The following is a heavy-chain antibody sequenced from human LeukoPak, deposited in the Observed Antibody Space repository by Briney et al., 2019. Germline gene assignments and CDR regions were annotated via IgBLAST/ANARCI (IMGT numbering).Heavy chain of an antibody. CDR3: ARSRAGGAARWAYYYYYMDV. V-gene: IGHV1-69*05. Sequence: GASVKVSCKASGGTFSSYAISWVRQAPGQGLEWMGGFIPIFGTANYPQKFQGRVTITTDESTSTAYMELTSLRSEDTAVYYWARSRAGGAARWAYYYYYMDVWGKGTTVTVSS. CDR2: FIPIFGTA. D-gene: IGHD6-19*01. CDR1: GGTFSSYA. J-gene: IGHJ6*03.